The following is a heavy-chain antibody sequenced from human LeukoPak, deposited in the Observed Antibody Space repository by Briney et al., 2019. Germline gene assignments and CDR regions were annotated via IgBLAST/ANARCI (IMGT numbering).Heavy chain of an antibody. Sequence: GGSLRLSCAASGFTFSSYWMHWVRQAPGKGLVWVSRINGDGTTTSYADSVKGRFTISRGSAKNTLYLQMNSLRAEDTAVYYCASSRDGYNYMNYWGQGTLVTVSS. J-gene: IGHJ4*02. V-gene: IGHV3-74*01. CDR2: INGDGTTT. D-gene: IGHD5-24*01. CDR1: GFTFSSYW. CDR3: ASSRDGYNYMNY.